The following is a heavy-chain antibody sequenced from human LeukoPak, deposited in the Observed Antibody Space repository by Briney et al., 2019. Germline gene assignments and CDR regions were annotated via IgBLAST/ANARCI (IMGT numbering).Heavy chain of an antibody. CDR2: ISGSGGST. J-gene: IGHJ6*02. V-gene: IGHV3-23*01. CDR3: ANLRFLEWLFGYYGMDV. CDR1: GFTFSSYA. D-gene: IGHD3-3*01. Sequence: GGSLRLSCAASGFTFSSYAMSWVRQAPGKGLEWVLAISGSGGSTYYADSVKGRFTISRDNSKNTLYLQMNSLRAEDTAVYYCANLRFLEWLFGYYGMDVWGQGTTVTVSS.